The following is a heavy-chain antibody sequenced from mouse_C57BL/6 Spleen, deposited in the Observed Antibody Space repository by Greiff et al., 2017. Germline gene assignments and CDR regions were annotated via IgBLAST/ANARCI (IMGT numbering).Heavy chain of an antibody. V-gene: IGHV1-64*01. CDR3: ARSRDGYYPWFAY. Sequence: QVQLQQPGAELVKPGASVKLSCKASGYTFTSYWMHWVKQRPGQGLEWIGMIHPNSGSTNSNEKFKSKATLTVDKSSSTAYMQLSSLTSEDSAVYYCARSRDGYYPWFAYWGQGTLVTVSA. CDR2: IHPNSGST. D-gene: IGHD2-3*01. J-gene: IGHJ3*01. CDR1: GYTFTSYW.